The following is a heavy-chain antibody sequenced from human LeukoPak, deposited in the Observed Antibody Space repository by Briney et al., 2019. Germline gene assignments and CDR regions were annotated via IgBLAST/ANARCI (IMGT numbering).Heavy chain of an antibody. CDR3: AKDRGDVDY. Sequence: VASVKVSCKASGYTFTRYDINWVRQAPGQGLEWMGWISAYNGNTNYAQKLQGRVTMTTDTSTSTAYMELRSLRSDDTAVYYCAKDRGDVDYWGQGTLVTVSS. V-gene: IGHV1-18*01. CDR1: GYTFTRYD. J-gene: IGHJ4*02. CDR2: ISAYNGNT. D-gene: IGHD2-21*02.